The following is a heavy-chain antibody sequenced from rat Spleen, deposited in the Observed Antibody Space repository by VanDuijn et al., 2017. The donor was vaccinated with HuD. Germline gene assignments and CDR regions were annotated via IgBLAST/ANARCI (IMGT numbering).Heavy chain of an antibody. Sequence: EVQLVESGGGLVQPGRSLKLSCAASGFTFSDYYMAWVRQAPTKGLEWVATINYDGSSTYYRDSVKGRFTISRDNAKSTLYLQMDSLRSEDTATYYCARETTEGMDWYFDFWGPGTMVTVSS. CDR3: ARETTEGMDWYFDF. D-gene: IGHD1-11*01. J-gene: IGHJ1*01. V-gene: IGHV5-29*01. CDR1: GFTFSDYY. CDR2: INYDGSST.